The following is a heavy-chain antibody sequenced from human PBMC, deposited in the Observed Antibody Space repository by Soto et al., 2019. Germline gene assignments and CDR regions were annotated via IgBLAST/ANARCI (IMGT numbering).Heavy chain of an antibody. J-gene: IGHJ5*02. CDR3: ALGCAGDCPSKLGDR. Sequence: SVNVFGKASGVTFSSYAISWVRQAPVQGLVWMGGIIPIFGTANYAQKFQGRVSMTRDTSTGTGFMELSSLKSEDTAVYYCALGCAGDCPSKLGDRCGPRTLV. CDR1: GVTFSSYA. V-gene: IGHV1-69*05. D-gene: IGHD2-21*02. CDR2: IIPIFGTA.